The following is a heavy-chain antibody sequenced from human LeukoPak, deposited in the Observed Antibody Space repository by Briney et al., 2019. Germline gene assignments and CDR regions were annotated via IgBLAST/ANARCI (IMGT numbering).Heavy chain of an antibody. CDR1: GYSFTSNV. Sequence: ASVKVSCKASGYSFTSNVISWVRQAPGQGLEWMGWISAYNGNTNYAQKLQGRVTMTTDTSTSTAYMELRSLRSDDTAVYYCARFGLGKHIEVAGIPFDIWGQGTMVTVSS. D-gene: IGHD6-19*01. CDR3: ARFGLGKHIEVAGIPFDI. CDR2: ISAYNGNT. V-gene: IGHV1-18*01. J-gene: IGHJ3*02.